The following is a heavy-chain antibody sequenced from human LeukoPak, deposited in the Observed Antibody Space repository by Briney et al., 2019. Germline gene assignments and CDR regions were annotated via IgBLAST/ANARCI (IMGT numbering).Heavy chain of an antibody. CDR3: ARGVMEVVAYFDY. D-gene: IGHD2-15*01. CDR2: FYYSGST. J-gene: IGHJ4*02. V-gene: IGHV4-59*01. Sequence: SETLSLTCTVSGGSTGGYYWSWIRQPPGKGLEWIGYFYYSGSTNYNPSLKSRVTMSLGTSKKQLSLRLSSVTAADTAVYYCARGVMEVVAYFDYWGQGTLVTVSS. CDR1: GGSTGGYY.